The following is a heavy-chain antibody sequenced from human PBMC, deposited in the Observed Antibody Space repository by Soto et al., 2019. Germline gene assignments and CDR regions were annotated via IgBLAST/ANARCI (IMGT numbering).Heavy chain of an antibody. CDR2: IYPGDSDT. CDR1: GYRFTTYW. J-gene: IGHJ4*03. V-gene: IGHV5-51*01. D-gene: IGHD3-22*01. Sequence: PGESLKISCQVSGYRFTTYWIGWVRQMPGKGLEWMGIIYPGDSDTRYSPSFQGQVTISADKSILTASLQWTSLKASDTAVYFCAGHKGPDDDDSSAHLDYWGQGTTVTVSS. CDR3: AGHKGPDDDDSSAHLDY.